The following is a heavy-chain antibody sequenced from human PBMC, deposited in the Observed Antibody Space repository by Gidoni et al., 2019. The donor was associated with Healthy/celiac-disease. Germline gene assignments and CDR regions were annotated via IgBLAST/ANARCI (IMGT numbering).Heavy chain of an antibody. J-gene: IGHJ4*02. CDR2: ISGSGGST. CDR3: AKSRDSSGYYAAPFDY. CDR1: GFTFSSYA. D-gene: IGHD3-22*01. Sequence: EVQLLESGGGLVQPGGSLRLSCAASGFTFSSYAMSWVRQAPGKGLEWVSAISGSGGSTYYADSVKGRFTISRDNSKNTLYLQMNSLRAEDTAVYYCAKSRDSSGYYAAPFDYWGQGTLVTVSS. V-gene: IGHV3-23*01.